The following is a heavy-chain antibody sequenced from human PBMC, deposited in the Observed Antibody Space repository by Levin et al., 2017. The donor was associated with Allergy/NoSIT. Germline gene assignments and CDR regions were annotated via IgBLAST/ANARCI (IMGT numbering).Heavy chain of an antibody. CDR1: GFTFSSYA. CDR3: ARDTDY. CDR2: ISYDGSNK. V-gene: IGHV3-30*04. J-gene: IGHJ4*02. Sequence: SCAASGFTFSSYAMHWVRQAPGKGLEWVAVISYDGSNKYYADSVKGRFTISRDNSKNTLYLQMNSLRAEDTAVYYCARDTDYWGQGTLVTVSS.